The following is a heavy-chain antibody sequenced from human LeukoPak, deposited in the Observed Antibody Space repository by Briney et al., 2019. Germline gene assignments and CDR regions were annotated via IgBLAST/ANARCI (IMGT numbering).Heavy chain of an antibody. V-gene: IGHV4-38-2*02. CDR3: ARVAAAGTYFDY. CDR2: NYHNGST. J-gene: IGHJ4*02. CDR1: GYSISSGYY. D-gene: IGHD6-13*01. Sequence: PSETLSLTCTVSGYSISSGYYWGWIRQPPGKGLEGIWSNYHNGSTYYNPPLKSRDTILVDTYKSHYSLKLSSVTAADTPVYYCARVAAAGTYFDYWGQGTLVTVSS.